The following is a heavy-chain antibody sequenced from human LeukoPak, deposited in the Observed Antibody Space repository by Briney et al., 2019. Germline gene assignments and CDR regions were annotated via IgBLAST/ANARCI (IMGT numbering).Heavy chain of an antibody. D-gene: IGHD6-19*01. J-gene: IGHJ4*02. CDR3: ARGTPMSRSGWLLDDDY. CDR1: GYTFTGYY. Sequence: SVKVSCKASGYTFTGYYMHWVRQAPGQGLEWMGGIIPIFGTANYAQKFQGRVTITTDESTSTAYMELSSLRSDDTAVYYCARGTPMSRSGWLLDDDYWGQGTLVTVSS. CDR2: IIPIFGTA. V-gene: IGHV1-69*05.